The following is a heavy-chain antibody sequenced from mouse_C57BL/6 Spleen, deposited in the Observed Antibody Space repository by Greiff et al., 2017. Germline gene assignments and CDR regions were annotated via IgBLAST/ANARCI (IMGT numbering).Heavy chain of an antibody. CDR3: VRDRGSSPYYYAMDY. J-gene: IGHJ4*01. CDR2: IRSKSSNYAT. D-gene: IGHD1-1*01. CDR1: GFTFNTYA. V-gene: IGHV10-3*01. Sequence: EVQVVESGGGLVQPKGSLKLSCAASGFTFNTYAMHWVRQAPGKGLEWVARIRSKSSNYATYYADSVKDRFTISRDDSQSMLYLQMNNLKTEDTAMYYCVRDRGSSPYYYAMDYWGQGTSVTVSS.